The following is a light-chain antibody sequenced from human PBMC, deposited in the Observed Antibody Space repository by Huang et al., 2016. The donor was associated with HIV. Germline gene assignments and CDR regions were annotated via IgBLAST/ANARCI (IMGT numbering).Light chain of an antibody. Sequence: DIVMTQSPTTLSVSPGEGSTLSCRASQSVSSNLAWYQQKPGQAPRLLLYGASTRAAGIPDRVSGSGSGTEFTLTISSLQTEDFAVYYCQQYYDWPPWTFGQGTKVEIK. J-gene: IGKJ1*01. V-gene: IGKV3-15*01. CDR2: GAS. CDR1: QSVSSN. CDR3: QQYYDWPPWT.